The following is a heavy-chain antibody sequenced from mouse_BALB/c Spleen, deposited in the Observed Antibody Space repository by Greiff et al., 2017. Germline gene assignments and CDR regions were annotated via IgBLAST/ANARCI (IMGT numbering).Heavy chain of an antibody. D-gene: IGHD2-4*01. CDR3: ARDRGYDYEAWFAY. V-gene: IGHV5-4*02. Sequence: DVHLVESGGGLVKPGGSLKLSCAASGFTFSDYYMYWVRQTPEKRLEWVATISDGGSYTYYPDSVKGRFTISRDNAKNNLYLQMSSLKSEDTAMYYCARDRGYDYEAWFAYWGQGTLVTVSA. J-gene: IGHJ3*01. CDR2: ISDGGSYT. CDR1: GFTFSDYY.